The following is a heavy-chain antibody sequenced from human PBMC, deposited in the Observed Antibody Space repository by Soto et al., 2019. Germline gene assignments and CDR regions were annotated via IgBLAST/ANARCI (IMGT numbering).Heavy chain of an antibody. CDR3: ARPYFSSSSMFDY. CDR2: IYHTGTT. J-gene: IGHJ4*02. V-gene: IGHV4-39*01. D-gene: IGHD6-6*01. Sequence: ETLSLTCTVSGDSISSSTYYWGWIRQPPGKGLEWIGCIYHTGTTYYNPSLKSRVTISVDTSKNQFSLKLSSVTAADTAVYYCARPYFSSSSMFDYWGQGTLVTVSS. CDR1: GDSISSSTYY.